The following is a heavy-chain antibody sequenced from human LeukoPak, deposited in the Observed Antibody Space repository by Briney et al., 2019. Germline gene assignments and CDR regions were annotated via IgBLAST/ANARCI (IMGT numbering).Heavy chain of an antibody. CDR1: GFTFSSYT. CDR2: ITGSSTYI. Sequence: PGGSLRLSSAVSGFTFSSYTMNWVRQAPGKGLEWVPSITGSSTYIYYADSVKGRFTISRDNAKNSLYLEMNNLGAEDTAVYYCARDLTVTSTCWFDLWGQGTLVTVSS. J-gene: IGHJ5*02. CDR3: ARDLTVTSTCWFDL. V-gene: IGHV3-21*06. D-gene: IGHD4-11*01.